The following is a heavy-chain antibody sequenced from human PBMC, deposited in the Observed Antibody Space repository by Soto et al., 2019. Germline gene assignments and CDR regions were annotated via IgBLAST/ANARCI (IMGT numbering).Heavy chain of an antibody. CDR1: GYSFTSYW. CDR3: ARNGLYRTAGTPPYYYYGMDV. J-gene: IGHJ6*02. D-gene: IGHD6-13*01. V-gene: IGHV5-51*01. Sequence: GESLKISCNGSGYSFTSYWIGWVRQMPGKGLEWMGIIYPGDSDTRYSPSFQGQVTISADKSISTAYLQWSSLKASDTAMYYCARNGLYRTAGTPPYYYYGMDVWGQGTTVTVSS. CDR2: IYPGDSDT.